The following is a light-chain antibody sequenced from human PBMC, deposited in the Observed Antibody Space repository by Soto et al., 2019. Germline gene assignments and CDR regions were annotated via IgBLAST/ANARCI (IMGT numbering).Light chain of an antibody. Sequence: DNQMTQSPSSLSASVGDRVTITCQASQDISNYLNWYQQKPGKAPKLLIYDASNLETGVPSRFSGSGSGTDFTFSISSLQPEDIATYYCQQYNSPITFGQGTRLEIK. V-gene: IGKV1-33*01. CDR3: QQYNSPIT. CDR1: QDISNY. CDR2: DAS. J-gene: IGKJ5*01.